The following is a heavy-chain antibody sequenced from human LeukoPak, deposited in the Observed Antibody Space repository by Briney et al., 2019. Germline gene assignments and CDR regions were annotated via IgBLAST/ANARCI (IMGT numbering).Heavy chain of an antibody. CDR2: IHPNTGDT. Sequence: ASVKVSCKASGGTFSKFSINWVRQAPGQGLEWMGWIHPNTGDTNYAQKFQGKVTMTRDTSISTAYMEVSSLRSDDTAVYYCARALDRVFFYWGQGALVTVSS. J-gene: IGHJ4*02. CDR1: GGTFSKFS. V-gene: IGHV1-2*02. D-gene: IGHD1-1*01. CDR3: ARALDRVFFY.